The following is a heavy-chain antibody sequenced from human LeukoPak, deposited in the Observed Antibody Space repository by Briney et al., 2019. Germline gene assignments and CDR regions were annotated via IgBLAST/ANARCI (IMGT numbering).Heavy chain of an antibody. CDR3: ANHYYDILTGAYDY. Sequence: GGSLRLSCAASGFTFSNYWMTWVRQAPGKGLEWVASINQDQNEIHYVDSVRGRFTISRDNAKNSLYLQMNSLRAEDTAVYYCANHYYDILTGAYDYWGQGTLVTVSS. V-gene: IGHV3-7*03. CDR2: INQDQNEI. J-gene: IGHJ4*02. CDR1: GFTFSNYW. D-gene: IGHD3-9*01.